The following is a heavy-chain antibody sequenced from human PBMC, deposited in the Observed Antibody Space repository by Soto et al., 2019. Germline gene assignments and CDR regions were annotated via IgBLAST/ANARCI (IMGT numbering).Heavy chain of an antibody. CDR3: ARVVVVVAATPVGPTDY. Sequence: SETLSLTCNVSGGSISSSRSYWAWFLQPPGKELEWIASIFYGGNTYYNPSLKSRVTVSVDTSKNQFSLTLNSVTAADTAVYYCARVVVVVAATPVGPTDYWGQGTLVTVSS. D-gene: IGHD2-15*01. CDR1: GGSISSSRSY. J-gene: IGHJ4*02. CDR2: IFYGGNT. V-gene: IGHV4-39*01.